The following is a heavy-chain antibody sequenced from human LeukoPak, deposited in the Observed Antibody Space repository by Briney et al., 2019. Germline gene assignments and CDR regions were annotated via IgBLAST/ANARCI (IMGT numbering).Heavy chain of an antibody. J-gene: IGHJ4*02. CDR3: ARGRRVRGVHLPFDY. D-gene: IGHD3-10*01. Sequence: SETLSLTCTVSGGSISSYYWSWIRQPPGKGLEWIGEINHSGSTNYNPSLKSRVTISVDTSKNQFSLKLSSVTAADTAVYYCARGRRVRGVHLPFDYWGQGTLVTVSS. CDR2: INHSGST. V-gene: IGHV4-34*01. CDR1: GGSISSYY.